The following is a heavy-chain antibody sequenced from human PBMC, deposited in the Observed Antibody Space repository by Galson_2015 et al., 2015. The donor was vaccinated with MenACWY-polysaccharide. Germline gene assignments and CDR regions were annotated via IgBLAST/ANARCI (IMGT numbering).Heavy chain of an antibody. V-gene: IGHV4-61*01. J-gene: IGHJ3*02. D-gene: IGHD2-2*01. CDR1: GGSVSSGSYY. CDR3: ATLVVPAARRDPFSYDGSVDHAFAI. Sequence: SETLSLTCTVSGGSVSSGSYYWSWIRQPPGEGLEWIGYIYYSGSTNYNPSLRSRVTISLDTSKKQFSLRLSSVAAADTAVYYCATLVVPAARRDPFSYDGSVDHAFAIWGQGTMVTVSS. CDR2: IYYSGST.